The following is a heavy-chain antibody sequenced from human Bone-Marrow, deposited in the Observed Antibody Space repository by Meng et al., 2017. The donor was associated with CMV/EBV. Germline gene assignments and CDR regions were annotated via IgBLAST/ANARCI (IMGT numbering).Heavy chain of an antibody. J-gene: IGHJ3*02. CDR1: GYTFTSYD. Sequence: ASVKVSCKASGYTFTSYDINWVRQATGQGLEWMGWMNPNSGNTGYAQKFQGRVTMTRNTSISTAYMELSSLRSEDTAVYYCARQRDEIVGGYGAVDIWGQGTMVTVSS. CDR3: ARQRDEIVGGYGAVDI. D-gene: IGHD1-26*01. V-gene: IGHV1-8*01. CDR2: MNPNSGNT.